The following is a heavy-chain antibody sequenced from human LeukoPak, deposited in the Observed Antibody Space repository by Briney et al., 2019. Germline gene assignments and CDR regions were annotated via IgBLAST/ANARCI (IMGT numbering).Heavy chain of an antibody. D-gene: IGHD3-9*01. Sequence: PSETLSLTCTVPGGSISPYYWSWIRQPPGKGLEWIGYIYYSGTTHYNPSLESRVTMSVDTSKNQFSLKLSSVTAADTAVYYCATHYDVLTGYAAAAFDIWGQGTMVTVSS. J-gene: IGHJ3*02. CDR1: GGSISPYY. V-gene: IGHV4-59*08. CDR2: IYYSGTT. CDR3: ATHYDVLTGYAAAAFDI.